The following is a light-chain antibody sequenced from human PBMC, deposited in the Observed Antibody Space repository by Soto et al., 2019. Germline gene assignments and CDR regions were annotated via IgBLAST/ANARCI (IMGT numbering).Light chain of an antibody. J-gene: IGKJ4*01. V-gene: IGKV3D-15*03. Sequence: EIMVTQSLATVSVNTRERAPLSCRASRSVGINLAWYQQKPGQTPRLLIYGASIRATGVPARFSGSGPGTDFTLTINILQSEEFAVYYCQHSVNWPLTFAGGTKVDNK. CDR3: QHSVNWPLT. CDR1: RSVGIN. CDR2: GAS.